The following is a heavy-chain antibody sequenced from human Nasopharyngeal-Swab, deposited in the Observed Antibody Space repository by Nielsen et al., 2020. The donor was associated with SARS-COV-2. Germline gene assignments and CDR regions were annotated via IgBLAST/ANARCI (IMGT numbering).Heavy chain of an antibody. J-gene: IGHJ4*02. CDR2: IDIVGGT. V-gene: IGHV3-13*01. CDR3: VREMGAHGYNPFDY. Sequence: GESLKISCAASGFTFSNYDMHWVRQATGKGLEWVSGIDIVGGTYYPESLKGRLTISGENAKSSLYLQVDSLRAEDTAVYYCVREMGAHGYNPFDYWGQGTLVTVSS. CDR1: GFTFSNYD. D-gene: IGHD5-24*01.